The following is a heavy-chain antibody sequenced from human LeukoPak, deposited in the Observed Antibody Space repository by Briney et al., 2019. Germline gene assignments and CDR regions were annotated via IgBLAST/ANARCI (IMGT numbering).Heavy chain of an antibody. Sequence: GGSLRLSCAASGFTFTSYGMHWVRQAPGKGLVWVSRINSDGSSTSYADSVKGQFTISRDNAKNTLYLQMNSLRAEDTAVYYCARDGDDYGDYGAFDIWGQGTMVTVSS. J-gene: IGHJ3*02. CDR3: ARDGDDYGDYGAFDI. D-gene: IGHD4-17*01. CDR1: GFTFTSYG. V-gene: IGHV3-74*01. CDR2: INSDGSST.